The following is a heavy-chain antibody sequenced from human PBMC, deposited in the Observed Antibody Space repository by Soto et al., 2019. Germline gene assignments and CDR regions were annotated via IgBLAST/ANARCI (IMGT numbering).Heavy chain of an antibody. CDR1: VDSINNRSYY. D-gene: IGHD2-21*02. Sequence: SETLSLTCTFTVDSINNRSYYCGWIRQPPGKGLEWIGSIYYSGSTYNNPSLKSRVSMSVDTSKNQFSLKLRSVTAADTALYSCARQRTSVVTQAYFDSWDQASMVTVSS. CDR3: ARQRTSVVTQAYFDS. V-gene: IGHV4-39*01. J-gene: IGHJ4*02. CDR2: IYYSGST.